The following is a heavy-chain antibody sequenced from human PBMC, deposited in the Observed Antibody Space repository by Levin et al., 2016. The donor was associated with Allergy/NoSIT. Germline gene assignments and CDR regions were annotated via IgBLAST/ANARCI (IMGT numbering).Heavy chain of an antibody. V-gene: IGHV3-23*01. D-gene: IGHD4-23*01. J-gene: IGHJ4*02. CDR3: AKVGGGGNHRGN. CDR1: GFTFTSYT. CDR2: IGSDGGT. Sequence: GGSLRLSCAASGFTFTSYTMGWVRQAPGKGLEWVSTIGSDGGTYYADSVKGRFTISRDNSKNTLYLQMNSLRAEDTAVYYCAKVGGGGNHRGNWGQGTLVTVSS.